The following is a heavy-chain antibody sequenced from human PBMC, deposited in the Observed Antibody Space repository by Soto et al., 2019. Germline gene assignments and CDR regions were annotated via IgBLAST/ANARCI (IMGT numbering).Heavy chain of an antibody. J-gene: IGHJ3*02. V-gene: IGHV1-69*06. CDR3: ARPEYCSGGSCLRRTTDAFDI. CDR1: GGTFSSYA. Sequence: QVQLVQSGAEVKKPGSSVKVSCKASGGTFSSYAISWVRQAPGQGLEWMGGIIPIFGTANYAQKVQGRVTIPADKSPSTAYMGLSSLRSEDTAVDYCARPEYCSGGSCLRRTTDAFDIWGQGPMVTVSS. CDR2: IIPIFGTA. D-gene: IGHD2-15*01.